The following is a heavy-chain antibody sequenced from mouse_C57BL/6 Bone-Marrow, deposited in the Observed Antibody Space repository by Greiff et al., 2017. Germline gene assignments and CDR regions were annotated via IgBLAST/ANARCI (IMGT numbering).Heavy chain of an antibody. V-gene: IGHV1-26*01. CDR2: INPNNGGT. CDR3: AREIYYDPRYAMDY. D-gene: IGHD2-4*01. Sequence: EVQLQQSGPELVKPGASVKISCKASGYTFTDYYMNWVKQSHGKSLEWIGDINPNNGGTSYNQKFKGKATLTVDKSSSTAYMELRSLTSEDSAVYYCAREIYYDPRYAMDYWGQGTSVTVSS. CDR1: GYTFTDYY. J-gene: IGHJ4*01.